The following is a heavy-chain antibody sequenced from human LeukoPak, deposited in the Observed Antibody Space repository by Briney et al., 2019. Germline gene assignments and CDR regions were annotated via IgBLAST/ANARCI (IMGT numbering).Heavy chain of an antibody. CDR3: ARDIPRSSGWYGDIPGYFDY. D-gene: IGHD6-19*01. V-gene: IGHV1-46*01. J-gene: IGHJ4*02. Sequence: ASVKVSCKASGYTFTSYYMHWVRQAPGQGLEWMGIIDPSGGSTRYPQKFQGRVTMTGNTSTSTVYMELSSLRSEDTAVYYCARDIPRSSGWYGDIPGYFDYWGQGTLVTVSS. CDR1: GYTFTSYY. CDR2: IDPSGGST.